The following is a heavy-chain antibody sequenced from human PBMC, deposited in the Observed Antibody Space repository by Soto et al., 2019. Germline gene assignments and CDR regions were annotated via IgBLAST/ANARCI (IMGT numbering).Heavy chain of an antibody. CDR2: INRSGGST. V-gene: IGHV1-46*03. CDR1: GYTFTSYY. Sequence: QVQLVQSGAEVKKPGASLKVSCKASGYTFTSYYMHWVRQAPGQGLEWMGIINRSGGSTSYAQKWQGRGTMTRGRSTSTVYMELSNLRSEDAAVYYCARGYDYLWGSFRYYFDYWGQGTLVTVSS. D-gene: IGHD3-16*02. CDR3: ARGYDYLWGSFRYYFDY. J-gene: IGHJ4*02.